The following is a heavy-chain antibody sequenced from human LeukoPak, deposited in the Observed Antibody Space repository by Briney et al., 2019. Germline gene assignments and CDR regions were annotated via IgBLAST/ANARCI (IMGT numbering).Heavy chain of an antibody. CDR2: VGGDGIA. J-gene: IGHJ4*02. V-gene: IGHV3-69-1*01. D-gene: IGHD3-16*01. CDR1: GFTFTDHP. Sequence: GGSLRLSCVASGFTFTDHPMNWVRQAPGKGLEWISYVGGDGIAFYADSVKGRFTASKDDARKSMYLQMNSLRVEDTAVYYCAKDRANWAIDDWGQGTQVTVSS. CDR3: AKDRANWAIDD.